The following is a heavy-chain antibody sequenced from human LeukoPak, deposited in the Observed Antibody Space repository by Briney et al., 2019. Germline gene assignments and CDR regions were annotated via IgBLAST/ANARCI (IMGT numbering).Heavy chain of an antibody. J-gene: IGHJ4*02. CDR1: GFTFSNYW. D-gene: IGHD2-15*01. CDR2: IKEDGGEK. Sequence: GGSLRLSRAASGFTFSNYWMTWVRQAPGKGLEWVAHIKEDGGEKHYVDPVKGRFTISRDNAKNSLYLQMNSLRAEDTAMYYCVRDRGYCSGGTCYALWDYWGQGTLVTVSS. V-gene: IGHV3-7*01. CDR3: VRDRGYCSGGTCYALWDY.